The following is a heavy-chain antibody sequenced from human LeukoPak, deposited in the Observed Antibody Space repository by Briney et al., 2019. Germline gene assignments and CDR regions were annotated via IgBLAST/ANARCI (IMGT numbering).Heavy chain of an antibody. D-gene: IGHD1-26*01. CDR2: INLNSRTI. V-gene: IGHV3-48*04. CDR3: ARPSFVTGSYYPL. CDR1: GFTFSTYG. J-gene: IGHJ4*02. Sequence: GGSLRLSCAASGFTFSTYGMNWVRQAPGKGLEWVSYINLNSRTIDYADSVRGRFTISRDNAKNSLYLQMNTLRAEDTAVYYCARPSFVTGSYYPLWDQGTLVAVSS.